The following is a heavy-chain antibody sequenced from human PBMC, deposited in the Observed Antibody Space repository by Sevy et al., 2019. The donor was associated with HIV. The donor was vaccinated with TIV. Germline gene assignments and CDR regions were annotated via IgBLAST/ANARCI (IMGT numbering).Heavy chain of an antibody. J-gene: IGHJ5*02. CDR1: GGSFSGYY. CDR3: ARWDENYDILTGHTFNWFDP. V-gene: IGHV4-34*01. Sequence: SETLSLTCAVYGGSFSGYYWSWIRQPPGKGLEWIGEINHSGSTNYNPSLKSRVTISVDTSKNQFSLKLGSVTAADTAVYYCARWDENYDILTGHTFNWFDPWGQGTLVTVSS. CDR2: INHSGST. D-gene: IGHD3-9*01.